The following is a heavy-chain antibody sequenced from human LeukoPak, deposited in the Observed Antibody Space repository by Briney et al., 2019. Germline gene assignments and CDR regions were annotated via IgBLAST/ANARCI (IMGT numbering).Heavy chain of an antibody. V-gene: IGHV4-59*01. J-gene: IGHJ4*02. CDR2: ISYSGCT. Sequence: SETLSLTCTVSGGSISGYYWSWIRQPPGKGLEWIGYISYSGCTDYNPSLKSRVTISVDTSKNKFSLKLSSVTAADTAVYCCARDKQPGDYWGQGTLVTVSS. D-gene: IGHD5-18*01. CDR1: GGSISGYY. CDR3: ARDKQPGDY.